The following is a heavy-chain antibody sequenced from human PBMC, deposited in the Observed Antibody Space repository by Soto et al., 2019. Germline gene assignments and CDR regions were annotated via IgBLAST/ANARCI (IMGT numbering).Heavy chain of an antibody. CDR1: GFSITGNGEG. J-gene: IGHJ4*02. CDR3: AHGYVQLLATFHYFDS. Sequence: SGPTLVNPTQTLTLTCTFSGFSITGNGEGVGWIRQPPGKALEWLALIYWADDKRYSPSLRNRLTITLDNSKDQVILTMTDMGPADTATYYCAHGYVQLLATFHYFDSWGQGTQVTVSS. V-gene: IGHV2-5*02. D-gene: IGHD2-2*01. CDR2: IYWADDK.